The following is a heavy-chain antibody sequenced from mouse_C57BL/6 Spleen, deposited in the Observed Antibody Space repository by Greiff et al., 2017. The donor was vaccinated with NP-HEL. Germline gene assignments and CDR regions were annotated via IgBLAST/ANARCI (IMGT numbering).Heavy chain of an antibody. D-gene: IGHD2-4*01. V-gene: IGHV5-9-1*02. CDR2: ISSGGDYI. J-gene: IGHJ3*01. CDR3: TEDDYDGPFAY. CDR1: GFTFSSYA. Sequence: EVKLVESGEGLVKPGGSLKLSCAASGFTFSSYAMSWVRQTPEKRLEWVAYISSGGDYIYYADTVKGRFTISRDNARNTLYLQMSSLKSEDTAMYYCTEDDYDGPFAYWGQGTLVTVSA.